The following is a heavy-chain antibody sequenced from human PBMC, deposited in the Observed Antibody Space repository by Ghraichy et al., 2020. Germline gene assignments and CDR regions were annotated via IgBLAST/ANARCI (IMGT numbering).Heavy chain of an antibody. D-gene: IGHD6-13*01. CDR2: ISSSSSYI. CDR3: ARTTAAEEFFDY. J-gene: IGHJ4*02. CDR1: GFTFSSYS. Sequence: GGSLRLSCAASGFTFSSYSMNWVRQAPGKGLEWVSSISSSSSYIYYADSVKGRFTISRDNAKNSLYLQMNSLRAEDTAVYYCARTTAAEEFFDYWGQGTLVTVSS. V-gene: IGHV3-21*01.